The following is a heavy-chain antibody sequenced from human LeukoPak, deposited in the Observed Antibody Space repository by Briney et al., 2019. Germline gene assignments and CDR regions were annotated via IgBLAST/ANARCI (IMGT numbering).Heavy chain of an antibody. CDR3: AIPLKSGNYGRFDP. J-gene: IGHJ5*02. D-gene: IGHD1-26*01. CDR2: ITPNSGGT. V-gene: IGHV1-2*02. CDR1: GYTFSGYF. Sequence: GASVKVSCKASGYTFSGYFLHWVRQAPGQGLEWMGWITPNSGGTNYAQKFQGRVTMTRDTSSNTAYMELSSLTSDGTAVYYCAIPLKSGNYGRFDPWGQGTLVTVSS.